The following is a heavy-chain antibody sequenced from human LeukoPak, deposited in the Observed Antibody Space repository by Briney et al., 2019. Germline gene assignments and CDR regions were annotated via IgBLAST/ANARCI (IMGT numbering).Heavy chain of an antibody. CDR2: IYYSGST. J-gene: IGHJ4*02. CDR1: GGSISSGGYY. Sequence: SETLSLTCTVSGGSISSGGYYWSWMRQHPGKGLEWIGYIYYSGSTYYNPSLKSRVTISVDTSKNQFSLKLVSVTAADTAVYYCARGRDGYNFFDYWGQGTLVTVSS. D-gene: IGHD5-24*01. V-gene: IGHV4-31*03. CDR3: ARGRDGYNFFDY.